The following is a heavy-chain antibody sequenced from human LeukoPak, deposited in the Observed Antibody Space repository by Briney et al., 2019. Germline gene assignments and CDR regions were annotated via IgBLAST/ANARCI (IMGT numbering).Heavy chain of an antibody. Sequence: SGGSLRLSCAASGFTFSGSAMPWVRQASGKGLEWVGRIRSKANSHATAYAASVKGRFTISRDDSKNTAYLQMNSLKTEDTAVYYCVPADYDILTGYYISQENWFDPWGQGTLVTVSS. V-gene: IGHV3-73*01. CDR1: GFTFSGSA. J-gene: IGHJ5*02. D-gene: IGHD3-9*01. CDR2: IRSKANSHAT. CDR3: VPADYDILTGYYISQENWFDP.